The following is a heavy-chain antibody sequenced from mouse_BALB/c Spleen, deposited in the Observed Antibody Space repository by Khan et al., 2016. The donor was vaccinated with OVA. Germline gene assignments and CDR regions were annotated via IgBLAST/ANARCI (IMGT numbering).Heavy chain of an antibody. Sequence: EVKLVESGGGFVKPGGSLKLSCAASGFAFSSYDMSWVRQTPEKRLEWVATISTGGSYTYYPDSVKGRFTISRDIARNTLYLQMRNLRSEDTALYYCARPSYYGNPYFTYWGQGTLVTVSA. CDR3: ARPSYYGNPYFTY. J-gene: IGHJ3*01. CDR1: GFAFSSYD. D-gene: IGHD2-1*01. CDR2: ISTGGSYT. V-gene: IGHV5-9*02.